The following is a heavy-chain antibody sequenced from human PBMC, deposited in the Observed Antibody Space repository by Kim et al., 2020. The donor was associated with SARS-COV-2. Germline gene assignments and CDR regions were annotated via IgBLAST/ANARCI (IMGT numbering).Heavy chain of an antibody. D-gene: IGHD6-19*01. J-gene: IGHJ4*02. Sequence: DSVKGRFNIYRDKSKNTLYLQMSSLRAEETAVYYCVKNFQWLVRGYYFDYWGQGTLVTVSS. CDR3: VKNFQWLVRGYYFDY. V-gene: IGHV3-64D*09.